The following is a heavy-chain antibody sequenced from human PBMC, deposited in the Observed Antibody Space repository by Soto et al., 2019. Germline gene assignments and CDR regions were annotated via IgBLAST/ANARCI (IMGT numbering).Heavy chain of an antibody. Sequence: SETLSLTCTVSGVTVSSDAYYWSWIRQHPGKGLEWIGNIYHTGSTYYSPSLKSRVAISLDTSKNQFSLTLTSVTAADTAVYYCARYRFSGNKWSKFDYWGQGTLVTVSS. CDR2: IYHTGST. D-gene: IGHD3-16*02. CDR3: ARYRFSGNKWSKFDY. CDR1: GVTVSSDAYY. V-gene: IGHV4-31*03. J-gene: IGHJ4*02.